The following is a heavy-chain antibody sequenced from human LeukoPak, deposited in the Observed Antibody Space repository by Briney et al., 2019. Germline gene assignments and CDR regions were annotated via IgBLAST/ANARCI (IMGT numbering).Heavy chain of an antibody. Sequence: PAESLRLSCASPGFTVRIRYVSSVRQAPLNWPYRLSVLFSACITYYSDPVKGRFPFPRHNSKNTLYLQMNSLRVDDTAVYYCARDGPGRYSSRWHGGAFDIWGQGTMVTVSS. J-gene: IGHJ3*02. CDR3: ARDGPGRYSSRWHGGAFDI. CDR1: GFTVRIRY. V-gene: IGHV3-53*01. D-gene: IGHD6-13*01. CDR2: LFSACIT.